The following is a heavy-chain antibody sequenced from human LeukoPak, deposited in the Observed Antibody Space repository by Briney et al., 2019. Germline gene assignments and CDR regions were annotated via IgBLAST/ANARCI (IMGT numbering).Heavy chain of an antibody. Sequence: ASVKVSCKASGYTFTGYYMHWVRQAPGQGLEWMGWINPNSGGTNYAQKFQGRVTMTSDTSITTAYMELSSLTSDDAAVYFCAREARNGDTDFDYWGQGTLVTVSS. J-gene: IGHJ4*02. D-gene: IGHD2-21*01. V-gene: IGHV1-2*02. CDR3: AREARNGDTDFDY. CDR2: INPNSGGT. CDR1: GYTFTGYY.